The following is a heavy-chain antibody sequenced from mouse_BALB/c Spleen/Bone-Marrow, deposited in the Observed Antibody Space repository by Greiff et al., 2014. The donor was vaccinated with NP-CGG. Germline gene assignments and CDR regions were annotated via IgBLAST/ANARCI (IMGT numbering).Heavy chain of an antibody. Sequence: AQLQQSGAELAKPGASVKMSCKASGYTFTSYWMHWVKQRPGQGLEWIGYINPSTGYTEYNQKFKDKATLTADKSSSTAYMQLSSLTSEDSAVYYCARQITTVDYAMGYWGQGTSVTVSS. V-gene: IGHV1-7*01. CDR3: ARQITTVDYAMGY. J-gene: IGHJ4*01. CDR1: GYTFTSYW. CDR2: INPSTGYT. D-gene: IGHD1-1*01.